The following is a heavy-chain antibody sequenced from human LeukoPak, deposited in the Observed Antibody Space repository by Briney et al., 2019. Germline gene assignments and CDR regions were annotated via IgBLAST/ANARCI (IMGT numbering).Heavy chain of an antibody. CDR2: ISSSGSTI. CDR3: AELGITMIGGV. Sequence: GGSLRLSCAASGFTFRSYDTHWVRQAPGKGLEWVSYISSSGSTIYYADSVKGRFTISRDNAKNSLYLQMNSLRAEDTAVYYCAELGITMIGGVWGKGTTVTISS. CDR1: GFTFRSYD. V-gene: IGHV3-48*03. D-gene: IGHD3-10*02. J-gene: IGHJ6*04.